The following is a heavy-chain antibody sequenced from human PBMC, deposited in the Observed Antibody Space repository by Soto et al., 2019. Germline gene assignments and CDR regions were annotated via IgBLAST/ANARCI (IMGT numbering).Heavy chain of an antibody. D-gene: IGHD2-21*01. CDR3: ARGGGVNAIWNP. V-gene: IGHV1-18*01. CDR2: ISVYSGAT. Sequence: QVHPVQSGGGVKQPGASVIVSCKTSGYSFTTYGISWVRQAPGQGLEWMGWISVYSGATTYAHNFRDRVTMSTDTLTATAHLDLRNLTSDDTAVYYCARGGGVNAIWNPWGQGTLVIVSS. CDR1: GYSFTTYG. J-gene: IGHJ5*02.